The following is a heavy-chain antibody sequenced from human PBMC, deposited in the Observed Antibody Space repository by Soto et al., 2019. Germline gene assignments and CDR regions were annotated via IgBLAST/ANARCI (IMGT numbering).Heavy chain of an antibody. Sequence: PSETLSLTCPVSGGSVSRGSFHWSWSRQPPGKGLECIGDIYYSGSTNYNNPSFKSRVTISLDTSKNQFSLKLSSVTAADTAIYYCARQRCGGGRCYDAFDIWGQGTMVTVSS. D-gene: IGHD2-15*01. CDR1: GGSVSRGSFH. CDR3: ARQRCGGGRCYDAFDI. J-gene: IGHJ3*02. CDR2: IYYSGST. V-gene: IGHV4-61*01.